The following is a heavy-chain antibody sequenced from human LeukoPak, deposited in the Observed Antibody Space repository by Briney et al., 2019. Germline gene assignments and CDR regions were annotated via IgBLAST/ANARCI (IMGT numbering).Heavy chain of an antibody. CDR2: INPNSGGT. V-gene: IGHV1-2*02. CDR3: ARVQLRYFDWLFDLDY. Sequence: RASVKVSCKASRYTFTGYYMHWVRQAPGQGLEWMGWINPNSGGTNYAQKFQGRVTMTRDTSISTAYMELSRLRSDDTAVYYCARVQLRYFDWLFDLDYWGQGTLVTVSS. J-gene: IGHJ4*02. D-gene: IGHD3-9*01. CDR1: RYTFTGYY.